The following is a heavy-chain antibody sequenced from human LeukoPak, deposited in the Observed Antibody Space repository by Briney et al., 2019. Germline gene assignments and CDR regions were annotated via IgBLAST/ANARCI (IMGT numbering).Heavy chain of an antibody. CDR1: GFTFGDYN. Sequence: PGRSLRLSCAASGFTFGDYNMHWVRQAPGKGLDWVALMSPDGNKKYYADSVKGRLTISRDNAKNSLYLQMNSLRAEDTAVYYCAKDLRGLDAFDIWGRGTMVTASS. CDR2: MSPDGNKK. V-gene: IGHV3-30-3*01. CDR3: AKDLRGLDAFDI. J-gene: IGHJ3*02. D-gene: IGHD3-10*01.